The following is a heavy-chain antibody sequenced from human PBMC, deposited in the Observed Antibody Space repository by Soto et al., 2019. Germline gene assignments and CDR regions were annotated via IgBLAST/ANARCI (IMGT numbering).Heavy chain of an antibody. V-gene: IGHV4-31*03. CDR3: ARSVDP. Sequence: QVQLQESGPGLVKPSQTLSLTCTVSGGSISSGRYYWSWIRQHPGKGLEWVGYIFYRGTTYYKHSLKSRVSISEDTSKNQYSLKLSSVTASDTALFYCARSVDPWGQGTPVTLSS. J-gene: IGHJ5*02. CDR1: GGSISSGRYY. CDR2: IFYRGTT.